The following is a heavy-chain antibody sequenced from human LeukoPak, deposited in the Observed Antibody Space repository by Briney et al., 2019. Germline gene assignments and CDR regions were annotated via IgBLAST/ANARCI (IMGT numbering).Heavy chain of an antibody. J-gene: IGHJ4*02. CDR1: ALIFSGSW. V-gene: IGHV3-7*03. Sequence: PGGSLRLSCAASALIFSGSWMNWVRQAPGKGLEWVANINPYGSQTDYVDSVKGRFTISRDNAENSVFLQMNNLGVEDTAVYYCAREACRVLGTMWPSLGGQDCRYGYWGQGTLVTVSS. D-gene: IGHD3-10*02. CDR3: AREACRVLGTMWPSLGGQDCRYGY. CDR2: INPYGSQT.